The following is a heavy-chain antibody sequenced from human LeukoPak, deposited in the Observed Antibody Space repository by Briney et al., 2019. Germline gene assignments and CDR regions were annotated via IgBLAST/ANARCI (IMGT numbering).Heavy chain of an antibody. D-gene: IGHD3-22*01. J-gene: IGHJ4*02. Sequence: PGGPLRLSCAASGFTFSNAWMSWVRQAPGKGLEWVGRIKSKTDGGTTDYAAPVKGRFTISRDDSKNTLYLQMNSLKTEDTAVYYCTTDRSYYDSSGYQEYYFDYWGQGTLVTVSS. CDR3: TTDRSYYDSSGYQEYYFDY. CDR2: IKSKTDGGTT. V-gene: IGHV3-15*01. CDR1: GFTFSNAW.